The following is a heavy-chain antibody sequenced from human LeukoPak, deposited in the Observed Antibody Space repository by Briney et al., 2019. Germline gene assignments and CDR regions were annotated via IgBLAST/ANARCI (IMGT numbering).Heavy chain of an antibody. Sequence: SETLSLTCAVSGGSITSSKWWSWVRQPPGKGLEWIGEISHTGSINYNPSLKSRVTMSVDKSKNQFSLNLTSVTAADTAVYSCARQVTTLWYFDLWGRGTLSLSPQ. CDR2: ISHTGSI. CDR1: GGSITSSKW. CDR3: ARQVTTLWYFDL. J-gene: IGHJ2*01. D-gene: IGHD2-21*02. V-gene: IGHV4-4*02.